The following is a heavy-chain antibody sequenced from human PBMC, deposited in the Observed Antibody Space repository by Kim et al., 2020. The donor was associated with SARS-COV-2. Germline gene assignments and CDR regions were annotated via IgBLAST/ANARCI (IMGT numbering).Heavy chain of an antibody. CDR3: ASHPQGGATPYYYYGMDV. V-gene: IGHV1-2*02. D-gene: IGHD1-26*01. J-gene: IGHJ6*02. CDR2: INPNSGGT. CDR1: GYTFTGYY. Sequence: ASVKVSCKASGYTFTGYYMHWVRQAPGQGLEWMGWINPNSGGTNYAQKFQGRVTMTRDTSISTAYMELSRLRSDDTAVYYCASHPQGGATPYYYYGMDVWGQGTTVTVSS.